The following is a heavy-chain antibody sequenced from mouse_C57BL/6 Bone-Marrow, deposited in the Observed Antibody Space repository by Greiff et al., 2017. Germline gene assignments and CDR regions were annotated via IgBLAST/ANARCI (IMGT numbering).Heavy chain of an antibody. Sequence: EVQLVESGGGLVQPKGSLKLSCAASGFSFNTYAMNWVRQAPGKGLEWVARIRSKSNNYATYYADSVKDRFTISRDDSESMLYLQMNNLNTEDTAMYYCVRHHYGNYGAMDYWGQGTSVTGSS. V-gene: IGHV10-1*01. CDR1: GFSFNTYA. CDR3: VRHHYGNYGAMDY. D-gene: IGHD2-1*01. CDR2: IRSKSNNYAT. J-gene: IGHJ4*01.